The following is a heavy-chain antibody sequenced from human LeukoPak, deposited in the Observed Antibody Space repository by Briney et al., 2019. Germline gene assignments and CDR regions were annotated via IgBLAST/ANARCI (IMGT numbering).Heavy chain of an antibody. J-gene: IGHJ3*02. CDR1: GDXVSSSSDA. CDR2: TYYRSN. CDR3: ARGRNNAFDI. V-gene: IGHV6-1*01. D-gene: IGHD1/OR15-1a*01. Sequence: SQTLSLTCAISGDXVSSSSDAWNWIRQSPSRGLEWLGGTYYRSNDYAVSVKSRMTINADTSKNQVSLQLSSVTPEDTAVYYCARGRNNAFDIWGQGTMVTVSS.